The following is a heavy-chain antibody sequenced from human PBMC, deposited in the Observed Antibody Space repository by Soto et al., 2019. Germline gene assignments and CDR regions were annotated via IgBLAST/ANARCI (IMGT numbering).Heavy chain of an antibody. CDR3: ARGVARVGYMDV. CDR1: GFTFSSYS. CDR2: ISSSSSYI. Sequence: PGGSLRLSCAASGFTFSSYSMNWVRQAPGKGLEWVSSISSSSSYIYYADSVKGRFTISRDNAKNSLYLQMNSLRAEDTAVYYCARGVARVGYMDVWAQETTVPVS. V-gene: IGHV3-21*01. J-gene: IGHJ6*03. D-gene: IGHD2-15*01.